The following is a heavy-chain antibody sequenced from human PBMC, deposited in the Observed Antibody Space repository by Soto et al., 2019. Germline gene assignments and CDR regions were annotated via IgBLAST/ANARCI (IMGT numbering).Heavy chain of an antibody. D-gene: IGHD2-2*01. Sequence: GGSLRLSFAASGFTVSSYCMHLVRQAPGKGLEWVSVISYDGSNKYYADSVKGRFTISRDNSKNTLYLQMNSLRAEDTAVYYCAKDNADCSSTSCYPGGNWFDPWGQGTLVTVSS. V-gene: IGHV3-30*18. J-gene: IGHJ5*02. CDR3: AKDNADCSSTSCYPGGNWFDP. CDR2: ISYDGSNK. CDR1: GFTVSSYC.